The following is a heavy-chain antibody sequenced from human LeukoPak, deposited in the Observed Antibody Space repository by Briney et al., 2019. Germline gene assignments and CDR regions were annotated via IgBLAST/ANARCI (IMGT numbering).Heavy chain of an antibody. CDR1: GFTYSNYG. V-gene: IGHV3-30*02. CDR2: IQYDGSNK. Sequence: GGSLRLSCAVSGFTYSNYGMDWVRQAPGKGLEWVAFIQYDGSNKYYADSVKGRFTISRDNTKNTLYLQMNSLRAEDTAVYYCAKVRSGQTAFDAFDIWGQGTMVAVSS. CDR3: AKVRSGQTAFDAFDI. J-gene: IGHJ3*02. D-gene: IGHD5-12*01.